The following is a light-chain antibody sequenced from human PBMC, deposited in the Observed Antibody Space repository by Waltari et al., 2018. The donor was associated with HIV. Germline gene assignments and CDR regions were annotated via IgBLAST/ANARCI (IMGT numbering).Light chain of an antibody. CDR1: SRDVGGYDY. CDR3: SSHAGSNNYV. Sequence: QSALTQPPSASGSPGQSVTISCSGTSRDVGGYDYVPWYQQHPGKAPKLMIYEVSKRPSGVPDRFSGSKSGNTASLTVSGLQAEDEADYYCSSHAGSNNYVFGTGTKVTVL. V-gene: IGLV2-8*01. CDR2: EVS. J-gene: IGLJ1*01.